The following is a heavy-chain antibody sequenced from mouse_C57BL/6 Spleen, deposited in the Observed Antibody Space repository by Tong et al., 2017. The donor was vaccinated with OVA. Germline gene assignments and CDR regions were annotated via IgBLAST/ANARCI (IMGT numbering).Heavy chain of an antibody. Sequence: EVQLQESGGGLVKPGGSLKLYCAASGFTFSDYGMHWVRQAPEKGLEWVAYISSGSSTIYYADTVKGRFTISRDNAKNTLFLQMTSLRSEDTAMYYCARRNWYFDVWGTGTTVTVSS. J-gene: IGHJ1*03. CDR2: ISSGSSTI. CDR1: GFTFSDYG. V-gene: IGHV5-17*01. CDR3: ARRNWYFDV.